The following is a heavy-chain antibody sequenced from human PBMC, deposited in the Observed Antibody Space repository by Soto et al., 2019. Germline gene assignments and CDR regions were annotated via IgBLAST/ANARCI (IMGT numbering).Heavy chain of an antibody. J-gene: IGHJ4*02. V-gene: IGHV3-49*04. CDR3: VRPPLEVDILPHFDE. D-gene: IGHD1-1*01. CDR2: IRSKGYGGTT. Sequence: GGSLRLSCTPSVFTFGYSALSCVRHSPGKWLEWVGFIRSKGYGGTTEYAASVNGRFTISRDDSKSIVYLQMNSLTTEDTAVYYCVRPPLEVDILPHFDEWRQRTLVRVAS. CDR1: VFTFGYSA.